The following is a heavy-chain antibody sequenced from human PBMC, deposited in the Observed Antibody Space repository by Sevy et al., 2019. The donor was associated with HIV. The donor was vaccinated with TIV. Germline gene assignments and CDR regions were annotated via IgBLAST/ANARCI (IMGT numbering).Heavy chain of an antibody. D-gene: IGHD4-17*01. CDR3: ARMHYGDYAGWFDP. Sequence: FSRSGPTLVKSTQTLTLTCTFSGFSLSTSGMCVSWIRQPPGKALEWLALIDWDEDKYYSTSLKTRLTISKDTSKNQVVLTMTNMDPVDTATYYCARMHYGDYAGWFDPWGQGTLVTVSS. V-gene: IGHV2-70*01. J-gene: IGHJ5*02. CDR1: GFSLSTSGMC. CDR2: IDWDEDK.